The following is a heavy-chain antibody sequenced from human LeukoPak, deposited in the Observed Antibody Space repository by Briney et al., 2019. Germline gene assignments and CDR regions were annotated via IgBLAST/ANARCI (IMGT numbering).Heavy chain of an antibody. J-gene: IGHJ4*02. CDR2: ISSSGSTI. CDR1: GFTFSSYE. V-gene: IGHV3-48*03. D-gene: IGHD6-13*01. CDR3: ARDPEQLGNDY. Sequence: PGGSLRLSCAASGFTFSSYEMNWVRQAPGKGLEWVSYISSSGSTIYYADSVKGRFTISRDDAKNSLYLQMNSLRAEDTAVYYCARDPEQLGNDYWGRGTLVTVSS.